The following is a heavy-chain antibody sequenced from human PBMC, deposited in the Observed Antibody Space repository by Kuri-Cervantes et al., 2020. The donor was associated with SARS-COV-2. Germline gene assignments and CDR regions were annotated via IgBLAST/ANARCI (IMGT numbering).Heavy chain of an antibody. V-gene: IGHV3-7*01. Sequence: GGSLRLSCAASGFTFSNAWMSWVRQAPGKGLEWVANIKQDGSEKYYVDSVKGRFTISRDNAKNSLYPQMNSLRAEDTAVYYCARDEIAYDFWSGYYLGYWGQGTLVTVSS. J-gene: IGHJ4*02. CDR2: IKQDGSEK. D-gene: IGHD3-3*01. CDR3: ARDEIAYDFWSGYYLGY. CDR1: GFTFSNAW.